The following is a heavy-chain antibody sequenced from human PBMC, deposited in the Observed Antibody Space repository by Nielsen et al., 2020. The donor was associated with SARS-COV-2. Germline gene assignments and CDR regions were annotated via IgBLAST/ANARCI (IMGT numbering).Heavy chain of an antibody. CDR3: AKVYSGSAVNAFDI. V-gene: IGHV3-43*01. CDR1: GFTFDDYT. J-gene: IGHJ3*02. CDR2: ISWDGGST. Sequence: GESLKISCAASGFTFDDYTMHWVRQAPGKGLEWVSLISWDGGSTYYADSVKGRFTISRDNAKNSLYLLMNSLETEDTAFYYCAKVYSGSAVNAFDIWGPGTMVTVSS. D-gene: IGHD6-13*01.